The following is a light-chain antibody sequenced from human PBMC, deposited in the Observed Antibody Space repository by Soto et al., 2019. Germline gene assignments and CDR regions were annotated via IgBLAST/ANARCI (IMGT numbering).Light chain of an antibody. Sequence: EIVLTQSPGTLSLSPGERATLSCRASQSFSSRYVAWYLQKPGQAPRLLIYGVSSRATGIPDRFSGSGSGTDFTLTISRLEPEDFAVYYCQQYGSSPFTFGPGTKVDIK. V-gene: IGKV3-20*01. J-gene: IGKJ3*01. CDR1: QSFSSRY. CDR2: GVS. CDR3: QQYGSSPFT.